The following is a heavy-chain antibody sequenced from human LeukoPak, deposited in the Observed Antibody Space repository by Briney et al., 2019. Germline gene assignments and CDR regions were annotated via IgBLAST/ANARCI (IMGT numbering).Heavy chain of an antibody. CDR1: GFTFGDYA. Sequence: GGSLRLSCTASGFTFGDYAMSWFRQAPGKGLEWVGFIRSKAYGGTTEYAASVKGRFTISRDDSKSIAYLQMNSLKTEDTAVYYCTRWRGSSSSSFDYWGQGTLVTVSS. D-gene: IGHD6-6*01. V-gene: IGHV3-49*03. CDR3: TRWRGSSSSSFDY. J-gene: IGHJ4*02. CDR2: IRSKAYGGTT.